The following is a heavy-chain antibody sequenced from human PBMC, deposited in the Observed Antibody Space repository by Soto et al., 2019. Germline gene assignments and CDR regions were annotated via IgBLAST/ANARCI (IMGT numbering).Heavy chain of an antibody. CDR2: ISRSGRGSA. D-gene: IGHD3-22*01. J-gene: IGHJ4*02. V-gene: IGHV3-23*01. CDR1: GFTFNSYV. Sequence: PGGSLRLSCAASGFTFNSYVMTWVRQAPGEGLEWVSSISRSGRGSAYYADSVKGRFTNSRDSSENTLFLQMNNRRDEDTALYYCARGRYLDSSDYWVANLPFDHWGLGTLVTVSS. CDR3: ARGRYLDSSDYWVANLPFDH.